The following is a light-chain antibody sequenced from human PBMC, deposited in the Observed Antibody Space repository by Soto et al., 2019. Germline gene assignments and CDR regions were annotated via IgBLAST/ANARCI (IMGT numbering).Light chain of an antibody. J-gene: IGKJ2*01. Sequence: EIVLTQSPGTLSLSPGERATLSCRASQSVSSNHLAWYQQKPGQAPRLLIYGSSSRATGIPDSFSGSGSGTDRNLAINRLATEDLAMYFGHLDGGSPPHVFGQGNKVEIK. V-gene: IGKV3-20*01. CDR1: QSVSSNH. CDR2: GSS. CDR3: HLDGGSPPHV.